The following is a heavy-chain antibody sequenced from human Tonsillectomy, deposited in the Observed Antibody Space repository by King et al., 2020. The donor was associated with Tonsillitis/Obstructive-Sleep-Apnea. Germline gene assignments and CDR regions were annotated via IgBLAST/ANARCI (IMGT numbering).Heavy chain of an antibody. CDR3: ARGRGAIYY. CDR2: INHSGST. J-gene: IGHJ4*02. CDR1: GGSFSGYY. Sequence: VQLQQWGAGLLKPSETLSLTCAVYGGSFSGYYWSWIRQPPGKGLEWIGEINHSGSTNYNPSLKSRVTISVDTYKNQFSLKLSSVTAADTAVYYCARGRGAIYYWGQGTLVTVSS. V-gene: IGHV4-34*01. D-gene: IGHD3-10*01.